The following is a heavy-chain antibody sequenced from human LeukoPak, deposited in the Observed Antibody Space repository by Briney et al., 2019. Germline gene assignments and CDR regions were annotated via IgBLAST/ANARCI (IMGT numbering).Heavy chain of an antibody. J-gene: IGHJ4*02. D-gene: IGHD3-10*01. V-gene: IGHV3-48*04. Sequence: GRSLRLSCAASGFTFSSYGMHWVRQAPGKGLEWVSYISSSGSTIYYADSVKGRFTISRDNAKNSLYLQMNSLRAEDTAVYYCARDSGNYYGSGSPDYWGQGTLVTVSS. CDR2: ISSSGSTI. CDR3: ARDSGNYYGSGSPDY. CDR1: GFTFSSYG.